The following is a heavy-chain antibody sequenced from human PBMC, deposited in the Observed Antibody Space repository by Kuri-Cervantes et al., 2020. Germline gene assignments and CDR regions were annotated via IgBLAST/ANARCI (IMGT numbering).Heavy chain of an antibody. D-gene: IGHD1-7*01. CDR1: GGSFSGYY. J-gene: IGHJ3*02. Sequence: PGSLRLSCAVYGGSFSGYYWSWIRQPPEKGLEWIGEINHSVSTNYNSSLKSQVSIPVNTSKNQFSLKLRSVTAADTAVYYCARGELNSRRAFDIWGQGTMVTVSS. CDR2: INHSVST. V-gene: IGHV4-34*01. CDR3: ARGELNSRRAFDI.